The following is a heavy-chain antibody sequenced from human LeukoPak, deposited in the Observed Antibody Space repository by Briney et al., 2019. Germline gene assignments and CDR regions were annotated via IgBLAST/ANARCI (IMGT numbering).Heavy chain of an antibody. Sequence: GGSLRLSCAASGFTFSDYYMSWIRQAPGKGLEWVSYISSSSSSYTNYADSVKGRFTISRDNAKNSLYLQMNSLRAEDTAVYYCARGPPKDIVVVPAATPLDYWGQGTLVTVSS. D-gene: IGHD2-2*01. J-gene: IGHJ4*02. CDR1: GFTFSDYY. CDR3: ARGPPKDIVVVPAATPLDY. CDR2: ISSSSSSYT. V-gene: IGHV3-11*05.